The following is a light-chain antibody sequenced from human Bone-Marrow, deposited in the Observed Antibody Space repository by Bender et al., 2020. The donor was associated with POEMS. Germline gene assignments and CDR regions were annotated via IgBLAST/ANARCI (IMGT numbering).Light chain of an antibody. CDR1: SSNFGNNA. V-gene: IGLV1-44*01. Sequence: QSVLTQPPSASGTPGQSVTISCSGTSSNFGNNAANWYQHVPGTAPKLLISSNNQRPSGVPDRFSASTSGTSASLAISGLHSDDEADYYCSSWDDRLNGWVFGGGTKLTVL. CDR2: SNN. CDR3: SSWDDRLNGWV. J-gene: IGLJ3*02.